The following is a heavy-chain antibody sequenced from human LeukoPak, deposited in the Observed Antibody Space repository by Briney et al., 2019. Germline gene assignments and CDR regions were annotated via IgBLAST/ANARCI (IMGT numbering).Heavy chain of an antibody. CDR2: ISSSNSYI. D-gene: IGHD1-26*01. CDR3: ARDVGATPGYFDY. CDR1: GFTFSSYS. Sequence: GGSLRLSCAASGFTFSSYSMNWVRQAPGKGLEWVSSISSSNSYIYYADSVKGRFTISRDNAKNSLYLQMNSLRAEDTAVYYCARDVGATPGYFDYWGQGTLVTVSS. V-gene: IGHV3-21*01. J-gene: IGHJ4*02.